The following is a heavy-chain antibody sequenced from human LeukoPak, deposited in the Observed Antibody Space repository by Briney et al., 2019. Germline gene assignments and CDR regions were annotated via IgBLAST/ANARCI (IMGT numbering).Heavy chain of an antibody. CDR2: MINGGNS. V-gene: IGHV4-39*01. Sequence: PSGTLSLTCTVSGGSISALSDYWGWIRQAPGKGLEWIGSMINGGNSFYNPSLKSRVSMCIDTSKNQFSLRLKSVAASDTALYYCARHLTYDLGDFWGQGVLVSVSS. D-gene: IGHD3-3*01. J-gene: IGHJ4*02. CDR3: ARHLTYDLGDF. CDR1: GGSISALSDY.